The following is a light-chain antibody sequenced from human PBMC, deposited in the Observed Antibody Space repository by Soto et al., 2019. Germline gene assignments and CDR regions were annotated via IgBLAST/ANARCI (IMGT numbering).Light chain of an antibody. CDR3: CSYAGSYTFDV. CDR2: DVS. J-gene: IGLJ1*01. CDR1: SSDVGGYNY. V-gene: IGLV2-11*01. Sequence: QSVLTQPRSVSGSPGQSVTISCTGTSSDVGGYNYVSWYQQCPGKAPKLMIYDVSKRPSGVPDRFSGSKSGNTASLTISGLQAGDEADYYCCSYAGSYTFDVFGTGTKVSVL.